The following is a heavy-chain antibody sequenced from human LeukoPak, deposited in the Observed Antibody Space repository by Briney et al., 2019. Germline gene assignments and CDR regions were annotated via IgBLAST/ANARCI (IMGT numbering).Heavy chain of an antibody. V-gene: IGHV3-23*01. Sequence: GGSLRLSCAASGFTFSGSAMSWVRQAPGEGLEWVSLISYSGANSYYTDSVRGRFTISRDNAKNSLYLQMNSLRAEDTAVYYCARDYDGSGYFGYWGQGTLVTVSS. D-gene: IGHD3-22*01. CDR2: ISYSGANS. CDR3: ARDYDGSGYFGY. CDR1: GFTFSGSA. J-gene: IGHJ4*02.